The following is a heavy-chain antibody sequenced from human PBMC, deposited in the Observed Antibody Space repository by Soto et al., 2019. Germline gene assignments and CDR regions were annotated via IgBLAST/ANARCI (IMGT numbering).Heavy chain of an antibody. CDR2: ISWNSGSI. Sequence: PGGSLRLSCAASGFTFDDYAMHWVRQAPGKGLEWVPGISWNSGSIGYADSVKGRFTISRDNAKNSLYLQMNSLRAEDTALYYCAKDMVRGYYDSSGYSHFDYWGQGTLVTVSS. V-gene: IGHV3-9*01. CDR3: AKDMVRGYYDSSGYSHFDY. D-gene: IGHD3-22*01. CDR1: GFTFDDYA. J-gene: IGHJ4*02.